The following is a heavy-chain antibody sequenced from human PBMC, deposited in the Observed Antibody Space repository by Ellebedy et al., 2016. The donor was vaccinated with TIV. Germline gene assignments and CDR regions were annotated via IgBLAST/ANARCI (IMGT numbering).Heavy chain of an antibody. CDR3: VRRHWSAFDL. Sequence: PGGSLRLSCAASGFPFSDHYMDWVRQAPGKGLEWVGRIRNKVNSHVTQYAASVRGRFTISRDDSDNSVSLDMNSLKSEDTAVYYCVRRHWSAFDLWGQGTMVAVSS. CDR1: GFPFSDHY. J-gene: IGHJ3*01. D-gene: IGHD1-1*01. CDR2: IRNKVNSHVT. V-gene: IGHV3-72*01.